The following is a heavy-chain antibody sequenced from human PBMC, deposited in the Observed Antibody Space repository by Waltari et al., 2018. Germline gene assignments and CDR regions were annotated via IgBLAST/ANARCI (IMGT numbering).Heavy chain of an antibody. D-gene: IGHD4-17*01. Sequence: EVQLVESGGGLVQPGGSLRLSGAASGFNFSSYEMNWVRQAPGKGLEWVSDISSGGTIYYADSVKGRFTISRDNAKNSLYLQMNSLRAEDTAVYYCARESYGDYVPDDAFDIWGQGTIVTVSS. CDR2: ISSGGTI. V-gene: IGHV3-48*03. J-gene: IGHJ3*02. CDR1: GFNFSSYE. CDR3: ARESYGDYVPDDAFDI.